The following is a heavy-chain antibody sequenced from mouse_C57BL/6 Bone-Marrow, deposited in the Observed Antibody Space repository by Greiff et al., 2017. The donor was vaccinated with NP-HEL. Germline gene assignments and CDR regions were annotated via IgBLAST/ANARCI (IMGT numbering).Heavy chain of an antibody. CDR3: ARHENYGSIAWFAY. Sequence: EVKVVESGGDLVKPGGSLKLSCAASGFTFSSYGMSWVRQTPDKRLEWVATISSGGSYTYYPDSVKGRFTISRDNAKNTLYLQMSSLKSEDTAMYYCARHENYGSIAWFAYWGQGTLVTVSA. CDR2: ISSGGSYT. CDR1: GFTFSSYG. D-gene: IGHD1-1*01. V-gene: IGHV5-6*01. J-gene: IGHJ3*01.